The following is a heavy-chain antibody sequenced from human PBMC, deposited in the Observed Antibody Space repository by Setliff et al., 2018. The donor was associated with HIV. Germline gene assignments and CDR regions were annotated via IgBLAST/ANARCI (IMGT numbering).Heavy chain of an antibody. CDR2: IDEDGNKK. J-gene: IGHJ5*02. Sequence: HGESLKISCAASGFVFSDFWMSWARRAPGKGLEWVANIDEDGNKKYYVGSVRGRFTISRDNAKKSLYLQMNSLRADDTAVYYCAALSLRTNAVYGVISTRFDPWGQGTLVTVSS. D-gene: IGHD2-8*01. CDR3: AALSLRTNAVYGVISTRFDP. V-gene: IGHV3-7*03. CDR1: GFVFSDFW.